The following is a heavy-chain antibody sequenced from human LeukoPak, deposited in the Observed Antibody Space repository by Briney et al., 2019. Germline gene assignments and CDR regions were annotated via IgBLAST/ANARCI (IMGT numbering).Heavy chain of an antibody. Sequence: PSETLSLTCTVSGGSISSSSYYWGWIRQPPGTGLEWIGSIYYSGSTYYNPSLNSRVTISVDTSKNQFSLKLSSVTAVDTAVYYCARKDCGGDCSFDSWGQGTLVTVSS. CDR2: IYYSGST. D-gene: IGHD2-21*02. CDR1: GGSISSSSYY. V-gene: IGHV4-39*07. CDR3: ARKDCGGDCSFDS. J-gene: IGHJ4*02.